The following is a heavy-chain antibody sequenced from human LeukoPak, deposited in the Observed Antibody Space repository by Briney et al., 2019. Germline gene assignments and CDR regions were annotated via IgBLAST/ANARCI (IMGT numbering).Heavy chain of an antibody. J-gene: IGHJ6*03. D-gene: IGHD3-22*01. Sequence: GGSLRLSCAASGFGSTFSSYWMTWVRQAPGKGLEWVANIKQDGSEKYYVDSVKGRFTISRDNAKNSLYLQMNSLRAEDTAVYYCARAQYYYDSSGYWSGYYYMDVWGKGTTVTISS. CDR2: IKQDGSEK. CDR3: ARAQYYYDSSGYWSGYYYMDV. CDR1: GFGSTFSSYW. V-gene: IGHV3-7*01.